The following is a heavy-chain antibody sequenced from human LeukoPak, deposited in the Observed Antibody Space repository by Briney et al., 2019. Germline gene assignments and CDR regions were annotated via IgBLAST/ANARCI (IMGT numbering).Heavy chain of an antibody. CDR1: GFTFSSYA. D-gene: IGHD6-13*01. V-gene: IGHV3-23*01. Sequence: GGSLRLSCAASGFTFSSYAMSWVRQAPGKGLEWISAISGSGGSTYYADSVKGRFTISRDNSKNTLYLQMNSLRAEDTAVYYCAKDVSSRPDAFDIWGQGTMVTVSS. CDR2: ISGSGGST. CDR3: AKDVSSRPDAFDI. J-gene: IGHJ3*02.